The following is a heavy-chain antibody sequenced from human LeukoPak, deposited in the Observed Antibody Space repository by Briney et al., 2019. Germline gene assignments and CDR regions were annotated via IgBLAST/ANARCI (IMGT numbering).Heavy chain of an antibody. J-gene: IGHJ4*02. D-gene: IGHD3-10*01. V-gene: IGHV3-7*01. CDR1: GFTFNNYW. Sequence: GGSLRLSCAAYGFTFNNYWMSWVRQAPGKGLEWVANIKQDGSEIYYVDSVKGRFTISRDNTKNSVYLQMNSLRAEDTAVYYCARQLGGSGSYWGQGTLVTVSS. CDR3: ARQLGGSGSY. CDR2: IKQDGSEI.